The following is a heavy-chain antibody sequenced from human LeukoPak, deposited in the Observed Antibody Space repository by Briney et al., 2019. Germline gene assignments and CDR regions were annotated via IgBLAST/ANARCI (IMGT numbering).Heavy chain of an antibody. D-gene: IGHD2-21*02. V-gene: IGHV3-23*01. CDR2: ISGSGDST. CDR3: AKDRLLNCRGDCYIFDY. Sequence: GGSLRLSCVASGFTLRSYVMNWVRQTPGKGLEWVSSISGSGDSTFYADSVKGRFSISRDNSKNTLYLQVNGLSTEDTAVYYCAKDRLLNCRGDCYIFDYWGQGTVVTVSS. CDR1: GFTLRSYV. J-gene: IGHJ4*02.